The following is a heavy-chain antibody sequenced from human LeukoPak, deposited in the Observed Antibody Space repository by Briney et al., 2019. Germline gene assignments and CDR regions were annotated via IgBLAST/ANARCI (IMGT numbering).Heavy chain of an antibody. V-gene: IGHV1-3*04. D-gene: IGHD4-23*01. Sequence: GASVKVSCKASGYTFTSYAMNWVRQAPGQGLEWMGWINTGNGNTKYSQKFQGRVTITRDMSTSTAYMELSSLRSEDTAVYYCAAEIYGGNSDCCTFDFWGPGTPVTVSS. J-gene: IGHJ3*01. CDR2: INTGNGNT. CDR3: AAEIYGGNSDCCTFDF. CDR1: GYTFTSYA.